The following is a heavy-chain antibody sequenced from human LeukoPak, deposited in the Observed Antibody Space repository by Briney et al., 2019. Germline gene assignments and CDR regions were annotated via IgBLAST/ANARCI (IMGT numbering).Heavy chain of an antibody. CDR3: ARTYCSGGSCHFDY. J-gene: IGHJ4*02. CDR2: IYYSGST. D-gene: IGHD2-15*01. CDR1: DKSINSYC. Sequence: LSITLTGPDKSINSYCSRWIVHPASYELVCPEYIYYSGSTNYNPSLKSRVTISVDTSKNQFSLKLSSVTAADTAVYYCARTYCSGGSCHFDYWGQGTLVTVSS. V-gene: IGHV4-59*08.